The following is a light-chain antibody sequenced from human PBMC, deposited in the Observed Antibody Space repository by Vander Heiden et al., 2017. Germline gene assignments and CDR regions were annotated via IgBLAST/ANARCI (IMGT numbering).Light chain of an antibody. Sequence: PGERVTLSYRASQSVRSSYLTWSQQKPGQAPNLLIYGASTRATSIPASFSGSGSGTDFTLTISSLQPEDFAVYYCQQDYNLPPTFGQGTKVEIK. CDR1: QSVRSSY. V-gene: IGKV3D-7*01. J-gene: IGKJ1*01. CDR3: QQDYNLPPT. CDR2: GAS.